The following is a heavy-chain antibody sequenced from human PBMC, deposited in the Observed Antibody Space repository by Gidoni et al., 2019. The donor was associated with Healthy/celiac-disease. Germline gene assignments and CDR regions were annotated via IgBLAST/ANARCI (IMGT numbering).Heavy chain of an antibody. J-gene: IGHJ6*02. CDR3: ARDSHYYDFWSGYYTGYYYGMDV. D-gene: IGHD3-3*01. CDR1: GGSISSSSYY. V-gene: IGHV4-39*07. CDR2: IYYSGST. Sequence: QLQLQESGPGLVKPSETLSLTCTVSGGSISSSSYYWGGIRQPPGKGLEWIGSIYYSGSTYFNPSLKRRVTISVDTSKNQFSLKLSSVTAADTAVYYCARDSHYYDFWSGYYTGYYYGMDVWGQGTTVTVSS.